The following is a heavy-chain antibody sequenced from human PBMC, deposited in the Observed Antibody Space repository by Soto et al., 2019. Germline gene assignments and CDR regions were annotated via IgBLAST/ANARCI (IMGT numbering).Heavy chain of an antibody. CDR1: VFTFSSYS. D-gene: IGHD6-13*01. Sequence: PGGSLRLSCAASVFTFSSYSMSLVRQAPGKGLECVSTISGSGGSTYYADSVKGRFTVSRDNSKNTLYLQMNTLRDEDTAVYYCAKDYSSSWYSFDYWGQGTLVTVSS. J-gene: IGHJ4*02. CDR2: ISGSGGST. V-gene: IGHV3-23*01. CDR3: AKDYSSSWYSFDY.